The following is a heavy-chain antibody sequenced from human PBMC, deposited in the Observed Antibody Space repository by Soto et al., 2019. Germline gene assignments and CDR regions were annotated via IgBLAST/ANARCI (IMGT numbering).Heavy chain of an antibody. D-gene: IGHD3-22*01. J-gene: IGHJ4*02. CDR1: GGSISSSNW. V-gene: IGHV4-4*02. CDR2: IYHSGST. Sequence: PSETLSLTCAVSGGSISSSNWWSWVRQPPGKGLEWIGEIYHSGSTNYNPSLKSRVTISVDKSKNQFSLKLSSVTAADTAVYYCAREFEASSGYYPYYFDYWGQGTLVTVSS. CDR3: AREFEASSGYYPYYFDY.